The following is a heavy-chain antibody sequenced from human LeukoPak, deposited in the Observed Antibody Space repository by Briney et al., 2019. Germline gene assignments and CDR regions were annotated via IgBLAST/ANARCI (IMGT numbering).Heavy chain of an antibody. D-gene: IGHD3-22*01. Sequence: SETLSLTCTVSGGSISSYYWSWIRQPPGKGLEWIGYIYYSGSTNYNPSLKSRVTISVDTSKNQFSLKLSSVTAEDTAVYYCARYYDSSGADYWGQGTLVTVSS. CDR1: GGSISSYY. V-gene: IGHV4-59*01. J-gene: IGHJ4*02. CDR2: IYYSGST. CDR3: ARYYDSSGADY.